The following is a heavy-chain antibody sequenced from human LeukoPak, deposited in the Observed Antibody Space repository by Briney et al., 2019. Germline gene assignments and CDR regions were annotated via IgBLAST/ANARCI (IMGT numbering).Heavy chain of an antibody. J-gene: IGHJ4*02. D-gene: IGHD3-10*01. Sequence: ASVKVSCKASGYTFTGYYMHWVRQAPGQGLEWMGWINPNSGGTNYAQKFQGRVTMTRDTSISTAYMELSRLRSDDTAVYYCPRLLGGSGSYYNGWGQGTLVTVSS. V-gene: IGHV1-2*02. CDR3: PRLLGGSGSYYNG. CDR1: GYTFTGYY. CDR2: INPNSGGT.